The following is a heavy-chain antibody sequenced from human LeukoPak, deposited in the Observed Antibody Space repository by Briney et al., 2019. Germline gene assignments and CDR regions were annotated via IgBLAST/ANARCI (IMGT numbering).Heavy chain of an antibody. J-gene: IGHJ5*02. CDR1: GGSFSGYY. D-gene: IGHD3-22*01. Sequence: PSETLSLTCAVYGGSFSGYYWSWIRQPPGKGLEWIGEINHSGSTNYNPSLKSRVTISVDTSKNQFSLKLSSVTAADTAVYYCARVRGDYYDSSGLNWFDPWGQGTLVTVSS. CDR2: INHSGST. CDR3: ARVRGDYYDSSGLNWFDP. V-gene: IGHV4-34*01.